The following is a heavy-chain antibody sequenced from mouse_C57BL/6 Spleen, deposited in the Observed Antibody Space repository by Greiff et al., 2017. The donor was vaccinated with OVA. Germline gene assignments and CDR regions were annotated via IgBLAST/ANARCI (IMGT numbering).Heavy chain of an antibody. D-gene: IGHD3-2*02. J-gene: IGHJ2*01. CDR3: ARGTAQGEFDY. CDR2: INPYNGGT. CDR1: GYTFTDYY. V-gene: IGHV1-19*01. Sequence: EVKLMESGPVLVKPGASVKMSCKASGYTFTDYYMNWVKQSHGKSLEWIGVINPYNGGTSYNQKFKGKATLTVDKSSSTAYMELNSLTSEDSAVYYCARGTAQGEFDYWGQGTTLTVSS.